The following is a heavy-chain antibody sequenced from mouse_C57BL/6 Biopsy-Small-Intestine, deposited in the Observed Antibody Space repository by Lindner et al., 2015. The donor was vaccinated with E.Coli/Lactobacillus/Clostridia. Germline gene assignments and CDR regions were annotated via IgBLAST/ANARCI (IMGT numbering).Heavy chain of an antibody. CDR2: INPYNGGT. CDR3: VRERDYDFFDY. V-gene: IGHV1-19*01. D-gene: IGHD2-4*01. Sequence: VQLQESGPVLVKPGASVKMSCKASRYTFTDYFMNWVKQSHGKSLEWIGVINPYNGGTSYNQKFKGKAILTVDKSSSTAYMELNSLTSEDSAVYYCVRERDYDFFDYWGQGTTLTVSS. CDR1: RYTFTDYF. J-gene: IGHJ2*01.